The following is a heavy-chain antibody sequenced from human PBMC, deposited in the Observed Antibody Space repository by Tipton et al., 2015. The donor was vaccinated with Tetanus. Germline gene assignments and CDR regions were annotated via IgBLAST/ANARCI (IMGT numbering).Heavy chain of an antibody. CDR3: AREADCSGGSCFSGVFDN. CDR1: GFTFSSYG. D-gene: IGHD2-15*01. Sequence: SGFTFSSYGIHWVRQAPGKGLEWVAVSWHDGTDKYYADSVKGRFTISRDNSKNTLYLQMNSLRAEDTAVYYCAREADCSGGSCFSGVFDNWGQGTQVTVSS. CDR2: SWHDGTDK. V-gene: IGHV3-33*01. J-gene: IGHJ4*02.